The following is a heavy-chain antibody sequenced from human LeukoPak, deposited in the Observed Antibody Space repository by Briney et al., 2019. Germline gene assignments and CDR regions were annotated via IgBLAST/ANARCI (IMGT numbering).Heavy chain of an antibody. J-gene: IGHJ6*03. Sequence: RGSLRLSCAASGFSFSSYTMHWVRQAPGKGLEYVSAIISHGGSTHYTNSVRGRFTISRDNSKNTLYLQMGSLRAEDMAVYYCARVKMGATVSDYYYYYMDVWGKGTTVTVSS. V-gene: IGHV3-64*01. CDR1: GFSFSSYT. CDR2: IISHGGST. D-gene: IGHD1-26*01. CDR3: ARVKMGATVSDYYYYYMDV.